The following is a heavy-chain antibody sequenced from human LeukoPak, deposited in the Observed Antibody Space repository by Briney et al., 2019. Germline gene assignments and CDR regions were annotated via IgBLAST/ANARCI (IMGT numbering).Heavy chain of an antibody. CDR3: VREGGWNYSSKGGVDY. CDR2: IRDRAHGGTT. J-gene: IGHJ4*02. Sequence: GGSLRLSCATSGFTFGDYAISWFRQAPGKGLEWVSFIRDRAHGGTTEYAASVKGRFTISKDDSNSIVHLQMNSLKIEDIAVYYCVREGGWNYSSKGGVDYWGQGTLVTVSS. D-gene: IGHD5-18*01. CDR1: GFTFGDYA. V-gene: IGHV3-49*03.